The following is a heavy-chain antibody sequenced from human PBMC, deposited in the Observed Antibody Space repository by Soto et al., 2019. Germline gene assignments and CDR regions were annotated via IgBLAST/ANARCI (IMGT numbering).Heavy chain of an antibody. V-gene: IGHV3-23*01. CDR2: ISGSGST. Sequence: PGGSLRLSCTASGFTFRTYAMTWFRQAPGKGLEWVSAISGSGSTFYANSVKGRFTISRDNSRNTVSLQMHSLRAEDSAIYYCAKEKDYDFVRGSDRSTSHYWGQGTLVTVYS. J-gene: IGHJ4*02. CDR1: GFTFRTYA. D-gene: IGHD3-16*02. CDR3: AKEKDYDFVRGSDRSTSHY.